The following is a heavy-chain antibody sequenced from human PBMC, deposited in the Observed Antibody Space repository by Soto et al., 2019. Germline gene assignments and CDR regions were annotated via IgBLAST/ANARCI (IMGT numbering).Heavy chain of an antibody. CDR3: ARLVVRRESSSWGGWFDP. J-gene: IGHJ5*02. Sequence: QVQLVQSGAEVKKPGSSVKVSCKASGGTFSSYAISWVRQAPGQGLEWMGGIIPIFGTANYAQKFQGRVTITADESTSTAYMELSSLRSEDTAVYYCARLVVRRESSSWGGWFDPWGQGTLVTVSS. V-gene: IGHV1-69*01. CDR1: GGTFSSYA. D-gene: IGHD6-13*01. CDR2: IIPIFGTA.